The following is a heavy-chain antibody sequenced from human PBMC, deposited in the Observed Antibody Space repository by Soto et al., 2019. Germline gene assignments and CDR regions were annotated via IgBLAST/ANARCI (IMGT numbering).Heavy chain of an antibody. D-gene: IGHD6-19*01. Sequence: PSETLSLTCTVSGGSISSSSYYWGWIRQPPGKGLEWIGSIYYSGSTYYNPSLKSRVTITVDTSKNQFSLKLSSVTAADTAVYYCARHSEQWPSSHFDYWGQGTLVTVSS. CDR1: GGSISSSSYY. CDR2: IYYSGST. V-gene: IGHV4-39*01. CDR3: ARHSEQWPSSHFDY. J-gene: IGHJ4*02.